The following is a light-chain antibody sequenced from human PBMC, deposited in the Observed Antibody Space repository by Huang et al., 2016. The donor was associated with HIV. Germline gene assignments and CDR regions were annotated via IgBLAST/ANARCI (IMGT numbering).Light chain of an antibody. V-gene: IGKV4-1*01. CDR2: WAA. CDR3: QQYYRLPQT. Sequence: DIVMTQSPDSLTVSLGERATIKCRSSQSVLYSSNSKNYLACFQQKPGRAPRRLIYWAAARESGVPDRFSGSGSGTDFTLTIDRLEAEDAAIYYCQQYYRLPQTFGQGTRVEIK. J-gene: IGKJ1*01. CDR1: QSVLYSSNSKNY.